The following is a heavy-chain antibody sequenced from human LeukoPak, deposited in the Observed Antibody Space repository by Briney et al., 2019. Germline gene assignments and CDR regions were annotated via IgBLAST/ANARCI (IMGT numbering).Heavy chain of an antibody. CDR1: GFTFSSYS. Sequence: PGGSLRLSCAASGFTFSSYSMNWVRQAPGKGLEWVSSISSSSSYIYYADSVKGRFTISRDNAKNSLYLQMNSLRAEDTAVYYCATRVVVTAMGSFDCWGQGTLVTVSS. CDR2: ISSSSSYI. V-gene: IGHV3-21*01. CDR3: ATRVVVTAMGSFDC. D-gene: IGHD2-21*02. J-gene: IGHJ4*02.